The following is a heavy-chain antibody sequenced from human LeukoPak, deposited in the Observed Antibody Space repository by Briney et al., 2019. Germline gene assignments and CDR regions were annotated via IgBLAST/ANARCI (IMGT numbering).Heavy chain of an antibody. CDR2: FDPEDGET. Sequence: ASVKVSCKVSGYTLTELSMHWVRQAPGKGLEWMGGFDPEDGETIYAQKFQGRVTMTEDTSTDTAYMELSSLRSDDTAVYYCARNYGIAAAGTVWFDPWGQGTLVTVSS. D-gene: IGHD6-13*01. V-gene: IGHV1-24*01. CDR1: GYTLTELS. J-gene: IGHJ5*02. CDR3: ARNYGIAAAGTVWFDP.